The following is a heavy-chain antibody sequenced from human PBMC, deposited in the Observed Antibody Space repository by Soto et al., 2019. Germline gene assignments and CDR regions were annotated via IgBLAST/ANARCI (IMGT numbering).Heavy chain of an antibody. CDR3: ARGPPYYDFWSGYPQNDAFDI. Sequence: SQTLSLTCAISGDSDSSNSAAWNWSRQSPSRGLEWLGRTYYRSKWYNDYAVSVKSRITINPDTSKNQFSLQLNSVTPEDTAVYYCARGPPYYDFWSGYPQNDAFDIWGQGTMVTVSS. CDR1: GDSDSSNSAA. D-gene: IGHD3-3*01. J-gene: IGHJ3*02. V-gene: IGHV6-1*01. CDR2: TYYRSKWYN.